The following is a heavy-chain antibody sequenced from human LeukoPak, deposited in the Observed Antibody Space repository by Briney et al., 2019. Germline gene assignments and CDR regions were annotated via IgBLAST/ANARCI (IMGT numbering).Heavy chain of an antibody. CDR1: GFTVSSNY. D-gene: IGHD6-13*01. J-gene: IGHJ5*02. CDR3: AGYSSSRGWFDP. CDR2: IYSGGST. V-gene: IGHV3-53*01. Sequence: GGFLRLSCAASGFTVSSNYMSWVRQAPGKGLEWVSVIYSGGSTYYADSVKGRFTISRDNSKNTLYLQMNSLRAEDTAVYYCAGYSSSRGWFDPWGQGTLVTVSS.